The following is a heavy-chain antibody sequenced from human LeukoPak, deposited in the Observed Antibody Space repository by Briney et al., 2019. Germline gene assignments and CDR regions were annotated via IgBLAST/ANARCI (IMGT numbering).Heavy chain of an antibody. CDR3: ARANPQSSGEREYYFDY. CDR1: GGSISSGGHY. J-gene: IGHJ4*02. CDR2: IYYSGST. D-gene: IGHD2-15*01. V-gene: IGHV4-31*03. Sequence: SETLSLTCTVSGGSISSGGHYWSWIRRHPGKGLEWIGNIYYSGSTNYNPSLKSRVTISVDTSKNQFSLKLSSVTAADTAVYYCARANPQSSGEREYYFDYRGQGTLVTVSS.